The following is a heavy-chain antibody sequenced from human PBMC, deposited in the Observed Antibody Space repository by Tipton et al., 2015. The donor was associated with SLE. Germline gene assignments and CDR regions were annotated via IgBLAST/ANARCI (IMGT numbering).Heavy chain of an antibody. D-gene: IGHD5-12*01. CDR1: GFTFDDYA. J-gene: IGHJ4*02. CDR2: IYTGGST. V-gene: IGHV3-53*05. Sequence: SLRLSCAASGFTFDDYAMHWVRQAPGKGLEWVSIIYTGGSTMYAGSVQGRFTISRDTSKNTVYLQMNSLRAEDTAVYYCARDKYSGYDYILDFWGQGTLVTVSS. CDR3: ARDKYSGYDYILDF.